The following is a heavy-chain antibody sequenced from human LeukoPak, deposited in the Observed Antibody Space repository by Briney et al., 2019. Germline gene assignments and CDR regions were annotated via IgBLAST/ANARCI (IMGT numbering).Heavy chain of an antibody. Sequence: SETLSLTCTVSGGSISSSSYYWGWIRQPPGKGLEWIGSIYYSGSTYYNPSLKSRVTISVDTSKNQFSLKLSSVTAADTAVYYCARGLPSLLWFGELWTNYFDYWGQGTLVTVSS. CDR3: ARGLPSLLWFGELWTNYFDY. CDR2: IYYSGST. V-gene: IGHV4-39*07. CDR1: GGSISSSSYY. D-gene: IGHD3-10*01. J-gene: IGHJ4*02.